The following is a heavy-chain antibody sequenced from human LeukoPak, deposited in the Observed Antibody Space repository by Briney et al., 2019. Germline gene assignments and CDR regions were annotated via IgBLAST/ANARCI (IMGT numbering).Heavy chain of an antibody. V-gene: IGHV4-4*09. CDR1: GGSISSYY. J-gene: IGHJ3*02. D-gene: IGHD2-15*01. Sequence: SETLSLTCTVSGGSISSYYWSWIRQPPGKGLEWIGYIYTSGSTNYNPSLKSRVTISVDTSKNQFSLKLSSVTAADTAVYYCARETSRIGAFDIWGQGTMVTVSS. CDR2: IYTSGST. CDR3: ARETSRIGAFDI.